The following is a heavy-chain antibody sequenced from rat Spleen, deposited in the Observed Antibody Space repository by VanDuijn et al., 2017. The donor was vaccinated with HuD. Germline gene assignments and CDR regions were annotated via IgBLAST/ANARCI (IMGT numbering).Heavy chain of an antibody. CDR2: ISYDGGSS. J-gene: IGHJ2*01. CDR3: ARHQGWGMMVVITSFDY. V-gene: IGHV5-20*01. D-gene: IGHD1-12*02. Sequence: EVQLVESGGGLVQPGRSLKLSCAASGFTFSDYYMDWVRQAPTKGLEWVASISYDGGSSYYRDSVKGRFTISRDNAKSSLYLQMDSLRSEDTATYYCARHQGWGMMVVITSFDYWGQGVMVTVSS. CDR1: GFTFSDYY.